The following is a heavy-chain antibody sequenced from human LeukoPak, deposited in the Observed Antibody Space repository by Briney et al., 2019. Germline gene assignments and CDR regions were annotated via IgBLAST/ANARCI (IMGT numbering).Heavy chain of an antibody. CDR3: ARSSGAAMAPDAFDI. Sequence: PGGSLRLSCAASGFTFSSYSMNWVRQAPGKGREWVSSISSSRGYIYYADSVKGRFTISRDNAKNSLHLQMNSLRAEDTAVYYCARSSGAAMAPDAFDIWGQGTMVTVSS. CDR2: ISSSRGYI. V-gene: IGHV3-21*01. CDR1: GFTFSSYS. J-gene: IGHJ3*02. D-gene: IGHD5-18*01.